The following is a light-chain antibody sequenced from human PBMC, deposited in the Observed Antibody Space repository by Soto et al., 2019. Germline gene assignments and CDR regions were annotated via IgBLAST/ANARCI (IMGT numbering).Light chain of an antibody. J-gene: IGKJ3*01. CDR2: AAS. V-gene: IGKV1-9*01. Sequence: DIQLTQSPSFLSASVGDRVTITCRASQGISTFLAWYQQRPGKAPKLLIYAASTLQSGVPSRFSGSGSGTEFTLTISSPQPEDFAPYYCQQVISYPPGFGPGTKVDIK. CDR1: QGISTF. CDR3: QQVISYPPG.